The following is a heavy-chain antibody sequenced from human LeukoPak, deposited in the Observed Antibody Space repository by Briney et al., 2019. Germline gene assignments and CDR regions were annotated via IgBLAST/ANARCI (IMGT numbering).Heavy chain of an antibody. CDR3: AREGRRWYGGY. J-gene: IGHJ4*02. CDR2: IKQDRSDK. D-gene: IGHD6-13*01. CDR1: GFTFSTYW. Sequence: GGSLRLSCAASGFTFSTYWMNWVRQTPGKGLEWVANIKQDRSDKYYVDSVKGRFTISRDNAKNSLSLQMYSLRVDDTAVYYCAREGRRWYGGYWGQGNLVTVSA. V-gene: IGHV3-7*01.